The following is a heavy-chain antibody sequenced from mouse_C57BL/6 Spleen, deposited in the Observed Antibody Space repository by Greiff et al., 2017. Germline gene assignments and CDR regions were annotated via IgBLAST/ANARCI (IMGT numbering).Heavy chain of an antibody. CDR3: ARNGYDVYAMDY. CDR1: GFSLTSYG. V-gene: IGHV2-6*02. J-gene: IGHJ4*01. CDR2: IWSDGST. Sequence: VQVVESGPGLVAPSPSLSITCTVSGFSLTSYGVHWVRQPPGKGLEWLVVIWSDGSTTYNSALKSRLSISKDNSKSQVFLKMNSLQTDDTAMYYCARNGYDVYAMDYWGQGTSVTVSS. D-gene: IGHD2-2*01.